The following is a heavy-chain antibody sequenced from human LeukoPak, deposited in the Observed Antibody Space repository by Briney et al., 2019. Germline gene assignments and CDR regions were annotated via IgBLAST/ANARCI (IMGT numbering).Heavy chain of an antibody. J-gene: IGHJ3*02. Sequence: SETLSLTCTVSGGSISSGGYYWSWIRQHPGKGLEWIGYIYYSGSTYYNPSLKSRVTISVDTSKNQFSLKLSSVTAADTAVYYCARECTSCYSRAFDIWGQGTMVTVSS. CDR3: ARECTSCYSRAFDI. V-gene: IGHV4-31*03. D-gene: IGHD2-2*01. CDR2: IYYSGST. CDR1: GGSISSGGYY.